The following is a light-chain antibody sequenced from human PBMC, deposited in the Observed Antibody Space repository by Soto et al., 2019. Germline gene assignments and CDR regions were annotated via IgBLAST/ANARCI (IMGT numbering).Light chain of an antibody. Sequence: QSALTQPASVSGSPGQSITISCTGTSSDVGAYGYVSWYQQHPGKAPKLMIYEVSYRPSGVSNRFSGSKSGNAASLTISGLQAEDEADYYCSSYTTSSTVVFGGGTKLNVL. CDR3: SSYTTSSTVV. J-gene: IGLJ2*01. CDR1: SSDVGAYGY. V-gene: IGLV2-14*01. CDR2: EVS.